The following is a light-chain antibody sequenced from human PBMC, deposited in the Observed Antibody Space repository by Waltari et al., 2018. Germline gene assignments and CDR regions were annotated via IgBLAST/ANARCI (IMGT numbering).Light chain of an antibody. J-gene: IGLJ2*01. CDR1: KLENKY. CDR2: QDT. CDR3: QAWDSNTVI. Sequence: SYELTQAPSVSVSPGQPASITCSGEKLENKYVYWYPQKAGQSPVLVIHQDTMRPSGIPERFSGSNSGNTATLTISGTQAVDEADYYCQAWDSNTVIFGGGTKLTVL. V-gene: IGLV3-1*01.